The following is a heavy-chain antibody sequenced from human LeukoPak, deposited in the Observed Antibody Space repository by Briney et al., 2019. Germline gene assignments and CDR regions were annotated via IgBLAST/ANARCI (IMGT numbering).Heavy chain of an antibody. CDR2: IWSDGSKT. CDR1: GFXSTSYG. V-gene: IGHV3-33*01. Sequence: GRSLRLSCAASGFXSTSYGMHWVRQAPGKGLEWVAVIWSDGSKTYYVDSVKGRFTISRDYSKNTLYLQMSSLRVEDTAVYYCARAGASNEFDYWGQGTLVTVSS. CDR3: ARAGASNEFDY. D-gene: IGHD2-8*01. J-gene: IGHJ4*02.